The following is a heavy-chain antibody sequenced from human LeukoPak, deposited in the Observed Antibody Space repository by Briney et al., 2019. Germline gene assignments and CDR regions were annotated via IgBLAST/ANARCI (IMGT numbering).Heavy chain of an antibody. CDR1: GGTFSSYA. V-gene: IGHV1-69*05. Sequence: SAKVSCKASGGTFSSYAISWVRQAPGQGLEWMGGIIPIFGTANYAQKFQGRVTITTDESTSTAYMELSSLRSEDTAVYYCARMDSSYDWYFDLWGRGTLVTVSS. CDR3: ARMDSSYDWYFDL. J-gene: IGHJ2*01. D-gene: IGHD6-6*01. CDR2: IIPIFGTA.